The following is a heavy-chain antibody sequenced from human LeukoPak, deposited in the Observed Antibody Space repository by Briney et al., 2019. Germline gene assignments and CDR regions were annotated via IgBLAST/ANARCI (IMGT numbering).Heavy chain of an antibody. CDR3: ARYYDSSGYMWFDP. D-gene: IGHD3-22*01. CDR2: IWYDGSNK. J-gene: IGHJ5*02. CDR1: GFTFSSYG. V-gene: IGHV3-33*01. Sequence: GGSLRLSCAASGFTFSSYGMHWVRQAPGKGLEWVAVIWYDGSNKYYADSVKGRFTISRDNSKNTLYLQMNSLRAEDTAEYYCARYYDSSGYMWFDPWGQGTLVTVSS.